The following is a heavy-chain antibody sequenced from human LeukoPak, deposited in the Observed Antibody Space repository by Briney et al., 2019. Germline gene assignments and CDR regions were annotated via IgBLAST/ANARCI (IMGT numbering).Heavy chain of an antibody. CDR1: GFTFSSYA. D-gene: IGHD3-22*01. Sequence: GGSLRLSCAASGFTFSSYAMSWVRQAPGKGLEWVSAISDSGGRTYYADSVKGRFTISRDNSKNTLYLQSNSMRAEDTAVYYCLYYYDGSGYPYFDYWAQGTLVTVSS. V-gene: IGHV3-23*01. CDR2: ISDSGGRT. J-gene: IGHJ4*02. CDR3: LYYYDGSGYPYFDY.